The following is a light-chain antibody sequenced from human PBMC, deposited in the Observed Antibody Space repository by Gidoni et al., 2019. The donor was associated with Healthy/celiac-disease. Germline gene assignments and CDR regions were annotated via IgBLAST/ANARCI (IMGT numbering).Light chain of an antibody. CDR1: SSNIGSNY. V-gene: IGLV1-47*01. CDR3: AAWDDSLSGPDVV. Sequence: QSVLTQPPSASGTPVQSVTISCSGSSSNIGSNYVYWYQQLQGTAPKLLIYRNNQRPSGVPDRFSGSKSGNSASLAISGLRSEDEADYYCAAWDDSLSGPDVVFGGGTKLTVL. J-gene: IGLJ2*01. CDR2: RNN.